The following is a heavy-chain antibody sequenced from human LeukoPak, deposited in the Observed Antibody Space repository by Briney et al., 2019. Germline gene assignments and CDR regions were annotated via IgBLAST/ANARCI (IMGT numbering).Heavy chain of an antibody. J-gene: IGHJ4*02. CDR1: GFSFSGYY. V-gene: IGHV3-11*04. D-gene: IGHD5-18*01. CDR3: ARPGGGHSYGFDY. Sequence: GGSLRLSCAASGFSFSGYYMSWIRQAPGKELEWVSYISSSASTMYYADSVKGRFTISRDNAKNSLYLQLNSLRAEDTAVYYCARPGGGHSYGFDYWGQGTLVTVSS. CDR2: ISSSASTM.